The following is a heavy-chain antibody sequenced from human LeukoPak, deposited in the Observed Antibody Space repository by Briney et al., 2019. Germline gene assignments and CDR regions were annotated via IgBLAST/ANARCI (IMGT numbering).Heavy chain of an antibody. Sequence: GESLKISCKGSGYSFTSYWIGWVRQMPGEGLEWMGIIYPSDSDTRYSPSFQGQVTISADKSISTAYLQWSSLKASDTAMYYCARGGVYCSTTSCYFDYWGQGTLVTVSS. J-gene: IGHJ4*02. CDR2: IYPSDSDT. V-gene: IGHV5-51*01. D-gene: IGHD2-2*01. CDR3: ARGGVYCSTTSCYFDY. CDR1: GYSFTSYW.